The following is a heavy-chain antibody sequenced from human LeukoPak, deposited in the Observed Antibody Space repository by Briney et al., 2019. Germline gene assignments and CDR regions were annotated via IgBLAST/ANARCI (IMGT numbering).Heavy chain of an antibody. D-gene: IGHD2-15*01. CDR3: ARVRTRILHNGDAFDI. CDR2: IIPIFGTA. V-gene: IGHV1-69*13. CDR1: GGTFSSYA. J-gene: IGHJ3*02. Sequence: SVKVSCKASGGTFSSYAISRVRQAPGQGLEWMGGIIPIFGTANYAQKFQGRVTITADESTSTAYMELSSLRSEDTAVYYCARVRTRILHNGDAFDIWGQGTMVTVSS.